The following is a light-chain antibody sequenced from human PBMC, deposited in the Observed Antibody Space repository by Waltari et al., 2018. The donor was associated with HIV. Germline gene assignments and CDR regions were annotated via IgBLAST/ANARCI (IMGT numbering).Light chain of an antibody. V-gene: IGKV3-11*01. CDR2: DAS. CDR1: QSVSSY. CDR3: QQRSTWPSLT. Sequence: EIVLTQSPATLSLSPGESATLSCRASQSVSSYLAWYQQKPGQAPRLLIYDASNRATGIPARFIGSWSGTDFTLTISSLEPEDFAIYFCQQRSTWPSLTFGGGTKVEIK. J-gene: IGKJ4*01.